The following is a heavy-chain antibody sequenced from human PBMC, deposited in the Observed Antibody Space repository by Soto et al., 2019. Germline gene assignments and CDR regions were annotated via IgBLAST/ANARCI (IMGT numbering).Heavy chain of an antibody. Sequence: QVQLVESGGGVVQPGRSLRLSCAASGFTFSSYGMHWVRQAPGKGLEWVAVISHDGSTKYYADSVKGRFTISRDNSRNTLYLEMNSLRGDDMAVYHCTGAAASGYWGQGNLVTVS. D-gene: IGHD2-8*02. CDR3: TGAAASGY. CDR1: GFTFSSYG. CDR2: ISHDGSTK. J-gene: IGHJ4*02. V-gene: IGHV3-30*03.